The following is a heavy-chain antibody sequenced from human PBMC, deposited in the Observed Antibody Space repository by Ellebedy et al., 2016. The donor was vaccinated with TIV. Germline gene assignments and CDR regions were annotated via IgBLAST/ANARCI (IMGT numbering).Heavy chain of an antibody. Sequence: GESLKISCKGTGHTFSNQWIAWVRQLPGKGLEWMGIIYSGDSDTRYSPSFQGQVTISADKSNATAYLQWSRLKALDSATYYCARTSGSYLSFFDSWGQGTLVTVSS. CDR2: IYSGDSDT. D-gene: IGHD1-26*01. CDR3: ARTSGSYLSFFDS. V-gene: IGHV5-51*01. J-gene: IGHJ4*02. CDR1: GHTFSNQW.